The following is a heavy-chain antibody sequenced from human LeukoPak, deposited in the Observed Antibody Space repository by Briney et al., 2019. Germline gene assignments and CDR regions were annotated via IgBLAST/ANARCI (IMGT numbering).Heavy chain of an antibody. CDR2: IYYSGST. V-gene: IGHV4-59*08. CDR3: ARLYGSGSFDY. Sequence: SETLSLTCTVSGGSISSYYWSWIRQPPGKGLEWVGYIYYSGSTNYNPSLKSRVTISVDTSKNQFSLKLSSVTAADTAVYYCARLYGSGSFDYWGQGTLVTVSS. D-gene: IGHD3-10*01. CDR1: GGSISSYY. J-gene: IGHJ4*02.